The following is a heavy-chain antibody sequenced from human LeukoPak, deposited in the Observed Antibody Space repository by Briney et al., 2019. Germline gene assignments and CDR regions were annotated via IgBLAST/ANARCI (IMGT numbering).Heavy chain of an antibody. CDR3: ARTTTIVELTRGQFDY. J-gene: IGHJ4*02. CDR2: IYTSGST. D-gene: IGHD3-22*01. Sequence: SETLSLTCTVSGGSISSYYWSWIRQPAGKGLEWIGRIYTSGSTNYNPSLKSRVTMSVDTSKNQFSLKLSSVTAADTAVYYCARTTTIVELTRGQFDYWGQGTLVTVSS. CDR1: GGSISSYY. V-gene: IGHV4-4*07.